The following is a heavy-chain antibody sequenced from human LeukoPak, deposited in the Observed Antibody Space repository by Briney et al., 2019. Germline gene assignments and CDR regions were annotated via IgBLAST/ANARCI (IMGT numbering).Heavy chain of an antibody. Sequence: SQTLSLTCAISGDSVSSNDAAWNWIRHSPSRGLEWLGRTFYRSKWYYDSAVSVKSRITINPDTSKNQFSLQLNSVTPEDTAVYYCARENTLVRGTRNPFDYWGRGTLVTVSS. CDR3: ARENTLVRGTRNPFDY. CDR2: TFYRSKWYY. D-gene: IGHD3-10*01. J-gene: IGHJ4*02. CDR1: GDSVSSNDAA. V-gene: IGHV6-1*01.